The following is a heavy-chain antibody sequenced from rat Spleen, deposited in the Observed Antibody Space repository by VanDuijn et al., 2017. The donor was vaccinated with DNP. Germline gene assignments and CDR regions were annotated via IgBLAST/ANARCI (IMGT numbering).Heavy chain of an antibody. Sequence: EVQLVESGGGLVQPGRSLKLSCAASGFTLSDYYMAWVRQAPTKGLEWVAYMSYDGGSNYHGDSVKGRFTISRDNAKSTLSLQMNSLRSEDMATYYCARPMDYYSGGFAYWGQGTLVTVSS. CDR1: GFTLSDYY. CDR2: MSYDGGSN. J-gene: IGHJ3*01. V-gene: IGHV5-22*01. CDR3: ARPMDYYSGGFAY. D-gene: IGHD1-1*01.